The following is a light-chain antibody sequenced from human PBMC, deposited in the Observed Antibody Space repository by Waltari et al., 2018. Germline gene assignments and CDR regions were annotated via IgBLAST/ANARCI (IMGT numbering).Light chain of an antibody. CDR2: EDD. J-gene: IGLJ2*01. CDR3: QSYDTNNQV. Sequence: NFMLTQPHSVSESPGETVTISCTRSSGNLASHFVQWYQLRPGTAPTTVIYEDDQRPSGVPDRFSGSIDSSSNSASLTISGLKTEDEADYYCQSYDTNNQVFGGGTKLTVL. V-gene: IGLV6-57*03. CDR1: SGNLASHF.